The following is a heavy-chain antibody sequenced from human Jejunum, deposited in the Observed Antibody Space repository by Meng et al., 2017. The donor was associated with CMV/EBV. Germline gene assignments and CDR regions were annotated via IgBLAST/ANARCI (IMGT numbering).Heavy chain of an antibody. J-gene: IGHJ4*02. CDR2: IHDTGST. D-gene: IGHD3-3*01. V-gene: IGHV4-30-4*08. CDR3: ARGSIFVSFDS. CDR1: GGSIGSGDYS. Sequence: HEHRRHAARVLVQPSHTLSLTCAFSGGSIGSGDYSWSWIRQPPGKGLEWIGYIHDTGSTYYNPSLKSRVDISLGTSRNHFSLTLSSVTAEDTAVYFCARGSIFVSFDSWGQGTLVTASS.